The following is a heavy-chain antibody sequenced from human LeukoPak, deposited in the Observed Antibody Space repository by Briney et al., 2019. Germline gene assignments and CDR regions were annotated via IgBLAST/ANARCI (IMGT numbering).Heavy chain of an antibody. V-gene: IGHV4-34*01. J-gene: IGHJ4*02. D-gene: IGHD3-10*01. CDR1: GGSFSGYY. CDR2: INHSGST. Sequence: SETLSLTCAVYGGSFSGYYWSWIRQPPGKGLEWIGEINHSGSTNYNPSLKSRVTISVDTSKNRFSLKLSSVTAADTAVYYCARGERMVRGIDYWGQGTLVTVSS. CDR3: ARGERMVRGIDY.